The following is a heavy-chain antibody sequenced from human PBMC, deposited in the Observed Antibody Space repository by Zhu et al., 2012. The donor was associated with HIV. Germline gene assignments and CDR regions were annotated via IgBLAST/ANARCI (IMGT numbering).Heavy chain of an antibody. J-gene: IGHJ5*02. CDR1: NYSISSGYY. CDR3: ARDSEFAYCGGDCYSVWFDP. CDR2: IYSSGSA. D-gene: IGHD2-21*02. Sequence: QVQLQESGPGLVKPSETLSLTCSVSNYSISSGYYWGWIRQPPGKGLEWIGSIYSSGSAYYNPSLRSRVTISIDTSKNQFSLKLTSVTAADTAVYYCARDSEFAYCGGDCYSVWFDPWAREPGHRLL. V-gene: IGHV4-38-2*02.